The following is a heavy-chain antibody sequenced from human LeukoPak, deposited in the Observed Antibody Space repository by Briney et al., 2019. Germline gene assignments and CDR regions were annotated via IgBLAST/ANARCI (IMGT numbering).Heavy chain of an antibody. Sequence: PSETLSLTCAVYGGSFSGYYWSWIRQPPGKGLEWIGYGYYSGSTTYNPSLTSRVTISVDTSKNQFSLKLSSVTAADTAVYYCARSLNYYHFYFDYWGQGALVTVSS. CDR3: ARSLNYYHFYFDY. J-gene: IGHJ4*02. CDR2: GYYSGST. CDR1: GGSFSGYY. V-gene: IGHV4-59*01. D-gene: IGHD3-22*01.